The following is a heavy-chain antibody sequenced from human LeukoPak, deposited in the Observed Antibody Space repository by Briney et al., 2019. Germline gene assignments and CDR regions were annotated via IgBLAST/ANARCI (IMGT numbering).Heavy chain of an antibody. CDR2: ISAYNGNT. CDR1: GYTFTSYG. Sequence: ALVRVSCTASGYTFTSYGISWLRQAPGQGLEWLGWISAYNGNTNYAQKLQGRVTMTTDTSTSTAYMELRSLRSDDTAVYYCARDHLGYCSGGSCHGNAFDIWGQGTMVTVSS. D-gene: IGHD2-15*01. J-gene: IGHJ3*02. V-gene: IGHV1-18*01. CDR3: ARDHLGYCSGGSCHGNAFDI.